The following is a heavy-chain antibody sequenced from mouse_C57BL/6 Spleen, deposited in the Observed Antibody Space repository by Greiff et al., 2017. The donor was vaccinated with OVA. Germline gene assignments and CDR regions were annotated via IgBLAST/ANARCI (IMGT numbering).Heavy chain of an antibody. CDR2: IRNKANGYTT. CDR1: GFTFTDYY. J-gene: IGHJ4*01. CDR3: ARYSNYAMDY. V-gene: IGHV7-3*01. Sequence: EVKLMESGGGLVQPGGSLSLSCAASGFTFTDYYMSWVRQPPGKALEWLGFIRNKANGYTTEYSASVKGRFTISRDKSQSILYLQMNALRAEDSATEYCARYSNYAMDYWGQGTSVTVSS.